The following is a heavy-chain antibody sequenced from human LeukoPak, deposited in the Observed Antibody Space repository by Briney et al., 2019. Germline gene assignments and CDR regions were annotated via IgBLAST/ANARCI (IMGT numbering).Heavy chain of an antibody. D-gene: IGHD6-13*01. J-gene: IGHJ4*02. CDR1: GFTFSSYA. CDR3: ARGARYSSSWYLTDY. CDR2: ISYDGSNK. Sequence: AGGSLRLSCAASGFTFSSYAMHWVRQAPGKGLEWVAVISYDGSNKYYADSVKGRFTISRDNAKNSLYLQMNSLRAEDTAVYYCARGARYSSSWYLTDYWGQGTLVTVSS. V-gene: IGHV3-30-3*01.